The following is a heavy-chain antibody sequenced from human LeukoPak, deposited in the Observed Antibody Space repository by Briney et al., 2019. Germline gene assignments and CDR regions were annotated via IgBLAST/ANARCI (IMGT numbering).Heavy chain of an antibody. D-gene: IGHD2/OR15-2a*01. V-gene: IGHV4-34*01. CDR2: INHSGST. CDR1: GGSFSDYY. Sequence: PETLSLTCTVYGGSFSDYYWSWIRQPPGKGLEWIGEINHSGSTNYNPSLKSRVTISVDTATNQFSLKLRSVTAADTAVYYCARDFSAAFDIWGQGTMVTVSS. CDR3: ARDFSAAFDI. J-gene: IGHJ3*02.